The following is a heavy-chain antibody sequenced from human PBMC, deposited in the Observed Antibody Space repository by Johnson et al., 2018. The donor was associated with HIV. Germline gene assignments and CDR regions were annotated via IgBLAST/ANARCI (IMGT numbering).Heavy chain of an antibody. CDR1: GFTFSNYG. Sequence: QVQLVESGGGVVQPGRSLRLSCAASGFTFSNYGMHWVRQAPGKGLEWVAVIWYDGSNKYYADSVKGRFTISRDNSKNTLYLQMNSLRAEDTAVYYCARDRGYDALDIWGQGTMVTVSS. CDR3: ARDRGYDALDI. CDR2: IWYDGSNK. D-gene: IGHD3-22*01. J-gene: IGHJ3*02. V-gene: IGHV3-33*01.